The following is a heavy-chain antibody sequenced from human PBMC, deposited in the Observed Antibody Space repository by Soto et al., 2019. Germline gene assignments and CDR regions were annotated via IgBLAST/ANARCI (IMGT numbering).Heavy chain of an antibody. Sequence: GESLKISCKGSGYSFTNYWIGWVRQMPGKGLEWMGIIYPGDSDTRYSPSFQGQVTISADKSINTAYLQWSSLKASDTAMYYCAREVSTRKNWFDPWGQGTLVTVSS. CDR1: GYSFTNYW. V-gene: IGHV5-51*01. CDR2: IYPGDSDT. J-gene: IGHJ5*02. CDR3: AREVSTRKNWFDP. D-gene: IGHD1-20*01.